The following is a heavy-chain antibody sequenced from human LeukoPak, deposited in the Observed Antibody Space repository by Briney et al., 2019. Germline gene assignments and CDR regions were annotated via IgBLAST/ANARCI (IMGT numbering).Heavy chain of an antibody. CDR3: VYGSGRPKFDH. V-gene: IGHV1-8*01. CDR1: GCTFTNYD. Sequence: ASVKVSCKASGCTFTNYDMNWVRQATGQGLEWMGWMNPNSGNTDFAPRFQGRVTMTSNTSISTAYMELSSLTSEDTAVYYCVYGSGRPKFDHWGQGTLVTVSS. D-gene: IGHD3-10*01. J-gene: IGHJ4*02. CDR2: MNPNSGNT.